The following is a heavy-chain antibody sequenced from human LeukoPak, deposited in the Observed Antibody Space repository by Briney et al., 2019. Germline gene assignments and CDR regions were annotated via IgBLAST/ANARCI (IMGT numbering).Heavy chain of an antibody. V-gene: IGHV3-30-3*01. Sequence: GRSLRLSCAASGFTFSSYAMHWVRQAPGKGLEWVAVISYDGSNKYYADSVKGRFTISRDNSKNTLYLQMNSLRAEDTAVYYCARRSDSGSYGRWGQGTMVTVSS. D-gene: IGHD1-26*01. CDR2: ISYDGSNK. CDR1: GFTFSSYA. J-gene: IGHJ3*01. CDR3: ARRSDSGSYGR.